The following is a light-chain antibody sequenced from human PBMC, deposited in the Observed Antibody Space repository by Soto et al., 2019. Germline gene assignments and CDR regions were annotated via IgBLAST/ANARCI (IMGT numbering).Light chain of an antibody. CDR2: SVS. CDR1: QDIGNS. J-gene: IGKJ4*02. Sequence: DIQMAQSPSSLSASVGDTVTLTCRASQDIGNSLAWLQQKPGRAPKSLISSVSSLQSGVPSRFSGSRYGADFTLTISNLQPEDFATYYCQQNKTYPLTFGGGTKVEIK. V-gene: IGKV1-16*01. CDR3: QQNKTYPLT.